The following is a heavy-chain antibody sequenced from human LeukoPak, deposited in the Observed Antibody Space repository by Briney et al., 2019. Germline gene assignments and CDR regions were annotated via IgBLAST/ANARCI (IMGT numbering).Heavy chain of an antibody. D-gene: IGHD3-10*01. Sequence: RASVKVSCKASGDTFSNHPINWVRQAPGQGLEWMGWINPNSGGTNYAQKFQGRVTMTRDTSISTAYMELSRLRSDDTAVYYCARVHGYGSGSYEKGIDPWGQGTLVTVSS. CDR1: GDTFSNHP. CDR3: ARVHGYGSGSYEKGIDP. J-gene: IGHJ5*02. V-gene: IGHV1-2*02. CDR2: INPNSGGT.